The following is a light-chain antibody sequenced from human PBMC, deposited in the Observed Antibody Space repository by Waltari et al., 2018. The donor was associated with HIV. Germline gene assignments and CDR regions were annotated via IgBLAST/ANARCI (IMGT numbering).Light chain of an antibody. J-gene: IGLJ2*01. CDR1: SSDVRRYDY. CDR3: SSYAGINPVV. CDR2: EVN. Sequence: QSALTQPPSASGSPGQSVTISCTGTSSDVRRYDYVSWYQQHPGKAPKLLIFEVNKRPSGVPDRFSGSKSGNTASLTVSGLQAEDEAEYSCSSYAGINPVVFGGGTKLTVL. V-gene: IGLV2-8*01.